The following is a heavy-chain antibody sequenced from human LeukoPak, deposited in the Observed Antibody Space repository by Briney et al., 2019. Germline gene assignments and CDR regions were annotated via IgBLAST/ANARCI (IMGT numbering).Heavy chain of an antibody. CDR1: GGSISSGGYY. J-gene: IGHJ5*02. V-gene: IGHV4-31*03. CDR2: IYDSGST. CDR3: ARASGRAAISNWFDP. Sequence: SETLSLTCTVSGGSISSGGYYWSWIRQHPGKGLEWIGYIYDSGSTYYNPSLKSRLTISVDTSRNQFSLKLNSVTAADTAVYYCARASGRAAISNWFDPWGQGTLVTVSS. D-gene: IGHD2-2*01.